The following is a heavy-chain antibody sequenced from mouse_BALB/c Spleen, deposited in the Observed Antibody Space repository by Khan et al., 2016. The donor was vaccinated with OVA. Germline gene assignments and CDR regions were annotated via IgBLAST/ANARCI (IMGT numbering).Heavy chain of an antibody. Sequence: QVQLKESGPGLVQPSQNLSITCTISGFSLTDYGIHWVRQSPGKALAWLGVIWSGGSTDYNAAFMSRLSITKDNSKSQIFFKMKRLHVADTAIYYCARKGVFQYYGYGGIDYWGQGTSVTVSS. CDR1: GFSLTDYG. CDR3: ARKGVFQYYGYGGIDY. CDR2: IWSGGST. V-gene: IGHV2-2*01. J-gene: IGHJ4*01. D-gene: IGHD1-2*01.